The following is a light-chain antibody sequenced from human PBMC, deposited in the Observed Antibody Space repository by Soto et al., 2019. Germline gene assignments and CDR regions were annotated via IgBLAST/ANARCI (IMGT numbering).Light chain of an antibody. CDR1: QGISSY. CDR2: AAS. V-gene: IGKV1-9*01. CDR3: QQLNSYLF. J-gene: IGKJ3*01. Sequence: DIQLTQSPSFLSASVGDRVTITCRASQGISSYLAWYQQKPGKAPKLLIYAASTLQSGVPSRFSGSGSGTEFTLTISSLQPEDFATYYCQQLNSYLFFGPGT.